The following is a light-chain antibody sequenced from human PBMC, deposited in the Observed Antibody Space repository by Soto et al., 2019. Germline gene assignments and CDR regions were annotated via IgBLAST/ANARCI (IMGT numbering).Light chain of an antibody. V-gene: IGKV3-15*01. CDR3: QQRSNWPPIT. CDR1: QSVSSN. CDR2: GAS. Sequence: DIVRTQSPAALSVSPGERATLSCRASQSVSSNLAWYQQKPGQAPRLLIYGASTRATGIPARFSGSGSGTEFTLTISSLQSEDFAVYYCQQRSNWPPITLGQGTRLEIK. J-gene: IGKJ5*01.